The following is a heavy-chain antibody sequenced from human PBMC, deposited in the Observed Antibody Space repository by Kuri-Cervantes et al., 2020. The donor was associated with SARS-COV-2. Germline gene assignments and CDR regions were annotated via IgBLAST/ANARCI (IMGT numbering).Heavy chain of an antibody. J-gene: IGHJ5*02. CDR1: GFTFSSYA. D-gene: IGHD3-22*01. V-gene: IGHV3-23*01. Sequence: GESLKISCAASGFTFSSYAMSWVRQAPGKGLEWVSAISGSGGSTYYADSVKGRFTISRDNSKNTLYLQMNSLRTEDTAIYYCAKEGYYYDSTGSDWFDPWGQGTQVTVSS. CDR3: AKEGYYYDSTGSDWFDP. CDR2: ISGSGGST.